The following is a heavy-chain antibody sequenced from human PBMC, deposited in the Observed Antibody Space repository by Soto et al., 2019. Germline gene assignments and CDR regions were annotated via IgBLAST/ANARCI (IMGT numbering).Heavy chain of an antibody. CDR1: GDSISDSSFY. Sequence: QLQLQESGPGLVKPSETLSLTCTSSGDSISDSSFYWAWIRQPPGKGLEWIGSIYYKGYTKYNPSLEXRXAXTXXTSSNQSPLRLSSVTAADTAVYFRARHPDYGGNYYYYGMHVCGPGTTVIVSS. D-gene: IGHD4-17*01. CDR2: IYYKGYT. J-gene: IGHJ6*02. V-gene: IGHV4-39*01. CDR3: ARHPDYGGNYYYYGMHV.